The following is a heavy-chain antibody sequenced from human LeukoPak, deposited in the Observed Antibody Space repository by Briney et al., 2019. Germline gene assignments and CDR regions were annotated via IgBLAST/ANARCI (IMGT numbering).Heavy chain of an antibody. CDR2: IYYSGST. CDR3: ARDSVGLVDAFDI. CDR1: GGSISTSHYY. D-gene: IGHD3-10*01. V-gene: IGHV4-61*01. J-gene: IGHJ3*02. Sequence: SEALSLTCTVSGGSISTSHYYWGWIRQPPGKGLEWIGYIYYSGSTNYNPSLKSRVTISVDTSKNQFSLKLSSVTAADTAVYYCARDSVGLVDAFDIWGQGTMVTVSS.